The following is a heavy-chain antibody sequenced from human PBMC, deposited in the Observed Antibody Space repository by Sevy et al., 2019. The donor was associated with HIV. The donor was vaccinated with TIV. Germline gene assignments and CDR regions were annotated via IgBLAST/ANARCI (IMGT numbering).Heavy chain of an antibody. J-gene: IGHJ4*02. CDR2: ISYDGSNK. Sequence: AESLTLSCSASGFTFSSYAMHWVRQAPGKGLEGVAGISYDGSNKYYAHSVKGRFTKSRDNSKNTLYLQMNSLSAEDAAVYYCASWRTDYGDEGVWGQGTLVTVSS. V-gene: IGHV3-30-3*01. CDR1: GFTFSSYA. D-gene: IGHD4-17*01. CDR3: ASWRTDYGDEGV.